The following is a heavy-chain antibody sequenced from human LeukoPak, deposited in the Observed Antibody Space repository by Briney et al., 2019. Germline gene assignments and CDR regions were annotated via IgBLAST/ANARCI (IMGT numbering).Heavy chain of an antibody. CDR3: ARAGEEYTSTWYGAY. D-gene: IGHD6-13*01. Sequence: GASVKVSCKASGYTFTGYYIHWVRQAPGQALEWMGWISPNSGGTNYVQKFQGRVTMTRDTSICTAYMELTRLTSDDTAMYYCARAGEEYTSTWYGAYWGQGTLVTVSS. V-gene: IGHV1-2*02. CDR1: GYTFTGYY. J-gene: IGHJ4*02. CDR2: ISPNSGGT.